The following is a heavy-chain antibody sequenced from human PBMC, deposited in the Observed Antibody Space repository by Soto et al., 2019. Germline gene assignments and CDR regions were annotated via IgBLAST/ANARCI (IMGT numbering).Heavy chain of an antibody. CDR1: GVTFSSYA. CDR2: IIPIFGTA. V-gene: IGHV1-69*06. Sequence: SVKVSCKASGVTFSSYAISWVRQAPGQGLEWMGGIIPIFGTANYAQKFQGRVTITADKSTSTAYMELSSLRSEDTAVYYCARVLVQAATYYCYGMEVWGQGTTVTVSS. D-gene: IGHD2-2*01. CDR3: ARVLVQAATYYCYGMEV. J-gene: IGHJ6*02.